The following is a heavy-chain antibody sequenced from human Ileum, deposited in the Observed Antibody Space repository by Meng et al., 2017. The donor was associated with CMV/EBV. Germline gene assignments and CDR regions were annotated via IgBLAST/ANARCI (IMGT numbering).Heavy chain of an antibody. CDR1: GGSFSGYF. D-gene: IGHD1-1*01. CDR3: APGFRSWIGTYSS. V-gene: IGHV4-34*02. J-gene: IGHJ4*02. CDR2: INHGGSA. Sequence: QIHTQHWVAGLLKPSETLSLTCAVYGGSFSGYFWSWVRQPPGKGLEWIGEINHGGSANYNMSLKSRVTISIDTSKNQFSLNLRSVTAADTAVYYCAPGFRSWIGTYSSWGQGTLVTVSS.